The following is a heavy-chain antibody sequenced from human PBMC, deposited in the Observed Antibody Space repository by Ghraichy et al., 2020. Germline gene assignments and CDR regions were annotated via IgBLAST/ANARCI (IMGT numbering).Heavy chain of an antibody. CDR2: IYYSGST. D-gene: IGHD2-21*01. V-gene: IGHV4-39*07. J-gene: IGHJ4*02. CDR1: GGSISSSSYY. Sequence: SETLSLTCTVSGGSISSSSYYWGWIRQPPGKGLEWIGSIYYSGSTYYNPSLKSRVTISVDTSKNQFSLKLSSVTAADTAVYYCATLFVTRSNYFDYWGQGTLVTVSS. CDR3: ATLFVTRSNYFDY.